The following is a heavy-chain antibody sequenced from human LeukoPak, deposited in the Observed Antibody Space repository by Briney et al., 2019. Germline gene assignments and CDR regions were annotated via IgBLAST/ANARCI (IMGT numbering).Heavy chain of an antibody. CDR1: GFTFSDYF. J-gene: IGHJ4*02. D-gene: IGHD6-6*01. CDR2: ISRTGDTP. CDR3: ARSSRRRSNFFDY. V-gene: IGHV3-11*01. Sequence: PGGSLRLSCEASGFTFSDYFMSWVRQAPGRGLECISYISRTGDTPRYADSVKGRFTLSRDNAKTSLSLQMDSLRAEDTAVYYCARSSRRRSNFFDYWGPGTVVTVSS.